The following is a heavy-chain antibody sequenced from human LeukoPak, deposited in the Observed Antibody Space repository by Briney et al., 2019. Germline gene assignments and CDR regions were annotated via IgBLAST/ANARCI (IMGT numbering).Heavy chain of an antibody. CDR1: GFTFSSYS. CDR2: VNSDGSST. Sequence: GGSLRLSCAASGFTFSSYSMNWVRQAPGKGLVWVSRVNSDGSSTTYADSVRGRFTISRDNAKNTLYLQMNSLRAEDTAVYYCARDVGYQPDYWGQGTLVTVSS. D-gene: IGHD6-13*01. J-gene: IGHJ4*02. V-gene: IGHV3-74*01. CDR3: ARDVGYQPDY.